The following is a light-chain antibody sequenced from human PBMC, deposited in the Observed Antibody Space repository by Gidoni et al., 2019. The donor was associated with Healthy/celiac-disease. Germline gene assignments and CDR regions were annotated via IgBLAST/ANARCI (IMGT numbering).Light chain of an antibody. CDR2: AAS. CDR1: QSISIY. Sequence: DINVSKYPSSLSASVGDRVTIPFRASQSISIYLYWYQQKPGNAPNILISAASRLHIGVPSSFSGTGSGSDFTLTIIRLQPEDFSTCYCQQSYSTLYTFGQGTKLEIK. J-gene: IGKJ2*01. CDR3: QQSYSTLYT. V-gene: IGKV1-39*01.